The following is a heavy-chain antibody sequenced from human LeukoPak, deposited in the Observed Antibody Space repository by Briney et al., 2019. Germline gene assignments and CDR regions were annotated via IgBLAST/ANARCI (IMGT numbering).Heavy chain of an antibody. J-gene: IGHJ4*02. CDR2: IKQDGSEK. D-gene: IGHD3-22*01. CDR1: GFTFSSFW. Sequence: GGSLRLSCAASGFTFSSFWMSWVRQAPGKGPEWVAGIKQDGSEKDYVDSVKGRFTISRDNAKNSLYLQMNSLRAEDTAVYYCARQSDYYDSSGLDYWGQGTLVTVSS. CDR3: ARQSDYYDSSGLDY. V-gene: IGHV3-7*01.